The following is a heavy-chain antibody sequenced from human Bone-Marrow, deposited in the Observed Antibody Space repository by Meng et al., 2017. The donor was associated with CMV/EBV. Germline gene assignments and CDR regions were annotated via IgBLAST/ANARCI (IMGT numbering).Heavy chain of an antibody. J-gene: IGHJ4*02. Sequence: GESLKISCVASGLTFSNAWRSWVRQAPGKGLEWVGRIKANTDGPTTDYPAPVKGRFTISRDDSKNTLYLQMNSLRAQDTAVYYCTTAHSSVGDYWGQGTLVTVSS. D-gene: IGHD3-16*01. V-gene: IGHV3-15*01. CDR3: TTAHSSVGDY. CDR2: IKANTDGPTT. CDR1: GLTFSNAW.